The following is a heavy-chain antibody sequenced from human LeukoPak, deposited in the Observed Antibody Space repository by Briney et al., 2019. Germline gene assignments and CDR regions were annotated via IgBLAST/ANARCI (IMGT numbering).Heavy chain of an antibody. V-gene: IGHV1-8*01. J-gene: IGHJ4*02. CDR1: GYTFTSYD. D-gene: IGHD3-22*01. Sequence: ASVKVSCKASGYTFTSYDINWVRQATGQGLEWMGWMNPNSGNTGYAQKLQGRVTMTTDTSTSTAYMELRSLRSDDTAVYYCARDYYDSSGRPGPSDYWGQGTLVTVSS. CDR3: ARDYYDSSGRPGPSDY. CDR2: MNPNSGNT.